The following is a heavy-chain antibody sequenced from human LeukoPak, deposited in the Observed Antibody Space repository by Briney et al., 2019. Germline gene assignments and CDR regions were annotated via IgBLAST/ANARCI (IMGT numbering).Heavy chain of an antibody. V-gene: IGHV4-30-4*01. CDR1: GGSISSGNYY. CDR2: IYYSGST. J-gene: IGHJ4*02. CDR3: ARDGPRSPIDY. Sequence: PSETLSLTCTVSGGSISSGNYYWSWIRQPPGKGLEWIGYIYYSGSTSYNPSLKSRVSISVDTSKNHFSLKLTSVTAADTAVYYCARDGPRSPIDYWGQGTLVTVSS.